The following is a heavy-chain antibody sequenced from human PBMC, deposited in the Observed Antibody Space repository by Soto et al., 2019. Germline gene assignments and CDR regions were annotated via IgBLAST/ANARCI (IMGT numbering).Heavy chain of an antibody. CDR1: GFTFSSYG. D-gene: IGHD2-2*01. J-gene: IGHJ6*03. CDR3: GKDRGAMRWYYYYMDV. CDR2: ISYDGSNK. Sequence: QVQLVESGGGVVQPGRSLRLSCAASGFTFSSYGMHWVRQAPGKGLEWVAVISYDGSNKYYADSVKGRFTISRDNSKNTLYLQMNSLRAEDTAVYYCGKDRGAMRWYYYYMDVWGKGTTVTVSS. V-gene: IGHV3-30*18.